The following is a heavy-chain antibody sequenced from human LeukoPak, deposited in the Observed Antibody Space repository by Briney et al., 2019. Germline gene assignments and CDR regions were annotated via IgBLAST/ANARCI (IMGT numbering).Heavy chain of an antibody. V-gene: IGHV3-11*01. CDR3: ARDRVLWSDSSGYYSPGY. D-gene: IGHD3-22*01. CDR1: GFTFSDYY. Sequence: GGSLRLSCAASGFTFSDYYMSWIRQAPGKGLEWVSYISSSGSTIYYADSVKGRFTISRDNAKNSVYLQMNSLRAEDTAVYYCARDRVLWSDSSGYYSPGYWGQGTLVTVSS. J-gene: IGHJ4*02. CDR2: ISSSGSTI.